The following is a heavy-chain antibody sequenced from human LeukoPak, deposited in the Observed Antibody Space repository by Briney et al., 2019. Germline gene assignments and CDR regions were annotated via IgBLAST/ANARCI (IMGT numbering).Heavy chain of an antibody. V-gene: IGHV4-59*01. D-gene: IGHD5-18*01. CDR1: GGSISSYY. J-gene: IGHJ4*02. CDR3: ARDNIDSYGPYFDY. Sequence: SETLSLTCTVSGGSISSYYWSWIRQPPGKGLEWIGYIYYSGSTNYNPSLKSRVTISVDTSKNQSSLKLSSVTAADTAVYYCARDNIDSYGPYFDYWGQGTLVTVSS. CDR2: IYYSGST.